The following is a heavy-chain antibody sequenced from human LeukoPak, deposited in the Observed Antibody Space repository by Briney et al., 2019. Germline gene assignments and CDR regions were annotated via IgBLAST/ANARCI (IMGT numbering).Heavy chain of an antibody. CDR3: ARVSPFDY. V-gene: IGHV3-66*01. CDR2: FYSGGST. CDR1: GFTVSSKY. Sequence: GGSLRLSCVVSGFTVSSKYMSWVRQAPGKGLEGLSVFYSGGSTYYADSVNGRFTMSRDTSKNTLYLQMNGLRVGDTAVYYCARVSPFDYWGQGTQVTVSS. J-gene: IGHJ4*02.